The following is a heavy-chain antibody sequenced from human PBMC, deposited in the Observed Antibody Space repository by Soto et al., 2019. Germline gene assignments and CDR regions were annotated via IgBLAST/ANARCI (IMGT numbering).Heavy chain of an antibody. J-gene: IGHJ4*02. CDR3: ARAYSSSPALLSI. Sequence: GGSLRLSCAASGFTFSSYGMHWVRQAPGKGLEWVAVIWYDGSNKYYADSVKGRFTISRDNSKNTLYLQMNSLRAEDTAVYYCARAYSSSPALLSIWGQGTLVTVSS. D-gene: IGHD6-6*01. V-gene: IGHV3-33*01. CDR1: GFTFSSYG. CDR2: IWYDGSNK.